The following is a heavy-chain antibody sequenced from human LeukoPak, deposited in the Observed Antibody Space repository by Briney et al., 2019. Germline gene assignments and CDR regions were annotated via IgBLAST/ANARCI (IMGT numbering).Heavy chain of an antibody. Sequence: SCKASGYTFTGYYMHWVRQAPGKGLEWVAVISYDGSNKYYADSVKGRFTISRDNSKNTLYLQMNSLRAEDTAVYYCAKDGNYDFWSGDYYYYYYMDVWGKGTTVTVSS. J-gene: IGHJ6*03. CDR3: AKDGNYDFWSGDYYYYYYMDV. V-gene: IGHV3-30*04. D-gene: IGHD3-3*01. CDR1: GYTFTGYY. CDR2: ISYDGSNK.